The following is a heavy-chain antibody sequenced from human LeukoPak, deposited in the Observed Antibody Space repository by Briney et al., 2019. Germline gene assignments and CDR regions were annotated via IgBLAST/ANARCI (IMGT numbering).Heavy chain of an antibody. J-gene: IGHJ4*02. V-gene: IGHV3-74*01. CDR1: GFTFSSYA. CDR3: ARDTDTVTTILDY. CDR2: INSDGSST. D-gene: IGHD4-17*01. Sequence: GGSLRLSCAASGFTFSSYAMSWVRQAPGKGLVWVSRINSDGSSTSYADSVKGRFTISRDNAKNTLYLQMNSLRAEDTAVYYCARDTDTVTTILDYWGQGTLVTVSS.